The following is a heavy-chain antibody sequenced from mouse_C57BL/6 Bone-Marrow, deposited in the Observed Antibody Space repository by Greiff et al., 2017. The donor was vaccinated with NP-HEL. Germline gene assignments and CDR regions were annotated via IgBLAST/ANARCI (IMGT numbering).Heavy chain of an antibody. Sequence: QVQLQQSGPGLVQPSQSLSITCTVSGFSLTSYGVHWVRQSPGKGLEWLGVIWRGGSPDYNAAFMSRLSITKDNSKSQVFLKMTMLQADYTAIYYCAKTGDDWAYWGQGTLVTVSA. D-gene: IGHD2-4*01. CDR1: GFSLTSYG. CDR3: AKTGDDWAY. V-gene: IGHV2-5*01. CDR2: IWRGGSP. J-gene: IGHJ3*01.